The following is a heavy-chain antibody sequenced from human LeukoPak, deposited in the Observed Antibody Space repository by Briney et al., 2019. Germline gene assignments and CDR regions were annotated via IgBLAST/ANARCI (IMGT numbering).Heavy chain of an antibody. CDR3: ARLVDYYYYGMDV. Sequence: NPSETLSLTCTVSGGSISSSSYYWVWIRQPPGKGLEWIGSIYYSGSTYYNPSLKSRVTISVDTSKNQFSLKLSSVTAADTAVYYCARLVDYYYYGMDVWGQGTTVTVSS. V-gene: IGHV4-39*01. D-gene: IGHD3-10*01. CDR1: GGSISSSSYY. CDR2: IYYSGST. J-gene: IGHJ6*02.